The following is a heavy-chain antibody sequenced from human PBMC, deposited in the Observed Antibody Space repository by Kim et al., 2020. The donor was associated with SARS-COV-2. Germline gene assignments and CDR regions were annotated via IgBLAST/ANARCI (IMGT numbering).Heavy chain of an antibody. D-gene: IGHD1-26*01. J-gene: IGHJ6*02. CDR2: FDPEDGET. Sequence: ASVKVSCKVSGYTLTELSMHWVRQAPGKGLEWMGGFDPEDGETIYAQKFQGRVTMTEDTSTDTAYMELSSLRSEDTAVYYCATVWERTVAPLDYYYYGMDVWGQGTTVTVSS. CDR3: ATVWERTVAPLDYYYYGMDV. V-gene: IGHV1-24*01. CDR1: GYTLTELS.